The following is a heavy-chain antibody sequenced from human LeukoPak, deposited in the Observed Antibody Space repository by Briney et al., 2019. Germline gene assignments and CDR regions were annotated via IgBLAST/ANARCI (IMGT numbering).Heavy chain of an antibody. CDR1: GFTFSSYW. Sequence: GGSLRLSCAASGFTFSSYWMHWVRQAPGKGLVWVSRINSDGSSTSYADSVKGRFTISRDNAKNTLYLQMNSLRAEDTAVYYCARGSGSYYPLDYYYGMDVWGQGTTVTVSS. CDR2: INSDGSST. D-gene: IGHD3-10*01. J-gene: IGHJ6*02. V-gene: IGHV3-74*01. CDR3: ARGSGSYYPLDYYYGMDV.